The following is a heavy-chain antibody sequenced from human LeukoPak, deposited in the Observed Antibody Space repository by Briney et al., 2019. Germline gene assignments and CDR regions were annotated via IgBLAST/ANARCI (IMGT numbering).Heavy chain of an antibody. D-gene: IGHD2-21*02. CDR3: ARLFAPFCGNDCGQFDY. CDR2: IYSSGST. J-gene: IGHJ4*02. CDR1: GFTVSRNY. Sequence: GSLRLSCAVSGFTVSRNYMAWVRQAPGRGLEWVSVIYSSGSTLYADSVKGRFTISRDNSKNTLYLQMNSLRAEDTAVYYCARLFAPFCGNDCGQFDYWGQGTLVTVSS. V-gene: IGHV3-53*01.